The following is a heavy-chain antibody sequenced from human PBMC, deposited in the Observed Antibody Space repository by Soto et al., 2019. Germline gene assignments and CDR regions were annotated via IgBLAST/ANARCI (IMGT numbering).Heavy chain of an antibody. CDR2: VNPSGGHT. V-gene: IGHV1-46*01. J-gene: IGHJ4*01. D-gene: IGHD2-21*02. CDR1: GDTFTDYY. Sequence: QVQLMQSGAEVKKPGASVKVSCKASGDTFTDYYIHWVRQAPGQGLEWMGTVNPSGGHTTYAQHFLGRVTMTRDTSTSTLYMELTSLTSDDTAIYYCARGGHVVVVTAALDYWGHGTPVTVSS. CDR3: ARGGHVVVVTAALDY.